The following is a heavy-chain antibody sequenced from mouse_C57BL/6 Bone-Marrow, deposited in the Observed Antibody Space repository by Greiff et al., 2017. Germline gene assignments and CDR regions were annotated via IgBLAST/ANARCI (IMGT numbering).Heavy chain of an antibody. D-gene: IGHD1-1*01. Sequence: QVQLQQSGPGLVQPSQSLSITCTVSGFSFTSYGVHWVRQSPGRGLEWLGVIWSGGSTDYHAAFISRLSISKDNSKSQVFFNMNSLQADDTAIYYCARRVVGHYYARDYWGQGTSVTVSS. J-gene: IGHJ4*01. CDR3: ARRVVGHYYARDY. V-gene: IGHV2-2*01. CDR1: GFSFTSYG. CDR2: IWSGGST.